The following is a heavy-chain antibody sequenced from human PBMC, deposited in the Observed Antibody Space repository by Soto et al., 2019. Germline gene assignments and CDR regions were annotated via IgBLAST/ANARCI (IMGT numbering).Heavy chain of an antibody. CDR1: GFTFDDYA. V-gene: IGHV3-9*01. J-gene: IGHJ1*01. D-gene: IGHD1-7*01. CDR2: ISWNSGSI. Sequence: PGGSLRLSCAASGFTFDDYAMHWVRQAPGKGLEWVSGISWNSGSIGYADSVKGRFTISRDNAKNSLYLQMNSLRAEDTALYYCAKDFGTGTTLFQHWGQGTLVTVSS. CDR3: AKDFGTGTTLFQH.